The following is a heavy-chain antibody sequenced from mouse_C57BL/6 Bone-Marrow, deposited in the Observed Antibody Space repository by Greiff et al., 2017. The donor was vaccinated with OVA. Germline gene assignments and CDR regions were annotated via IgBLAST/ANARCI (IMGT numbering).Heavy chain of an antibody. CDR2: IHPNSGST. CDR1: GYTFTSYW. V-gene: IGHV1-64*01. D-gene: IGHD1-1*01. Sequence: QVQLQQPGAELVKPGASVKLSCKASGYTFTSYWMHWVKQRPGQGLEWIGMIHPNSGSTKYNEKFKSKATLTVDKASSTAYMQLSSLTSEDSAVYYCARYYYGSESFDYWGQGTTLTVSS. J-gene: IGHJ2*01. CDR3: ARYYYGSESFDY.